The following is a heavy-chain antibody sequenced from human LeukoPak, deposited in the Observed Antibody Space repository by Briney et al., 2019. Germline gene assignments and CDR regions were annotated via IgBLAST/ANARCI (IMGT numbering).Heavy chain of an antibody. Sequence: GESLKISCKGSGYSFTSYWIGWVRQMPGKGLGWIGILYSGDSDTRYSTSFQGQVTISAYKSISTAYLQWSSLKASDTAMYYCARRQGIQSSRNFDYWGQGTLVTVSS. CDR1: GYSFTSYW. CDR2: LYSGDSDT. D-gene: IGHD5-18*01. J-gene: IGHJ4*02. V-gene: IGHV5-51*01. CDR3: ARRQGIQSSRNFDY.